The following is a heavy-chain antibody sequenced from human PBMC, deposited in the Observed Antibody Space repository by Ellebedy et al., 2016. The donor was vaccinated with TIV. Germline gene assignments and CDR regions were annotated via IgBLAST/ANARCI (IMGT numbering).Heavy chain of an antibody. CDR2: INGEGTST. V-gene: IGHV3-74*01. Sequence: GESLKISCAASGFTVSSNYMSWVRQAPGKGLEWLSYINGEGTSTVYADSVKGRVTISRDNAKNTLYLQMNSLRAEDTAVYYCVRGLADYWGHGTLVTVSS. J-gene: IGHJ4*01. CDR1: GFTVSSNY. CDR3: VRGLADY.